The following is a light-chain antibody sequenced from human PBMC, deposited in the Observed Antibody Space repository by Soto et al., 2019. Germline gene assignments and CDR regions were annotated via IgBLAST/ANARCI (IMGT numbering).Light chain of an antibody. CDR2: XXX. CDR3: QQSSNIPWT. V-gene: IGKV1-39*01. Sequence: IQLTQSPSSLSASVGDRVTVSCRSSQNIENYLSWYVQRPGKXXXXXXXXXXKLKSGVPSRFRGSGSGTDFSLTISSLQSEDFGTYYCQQSSNIPWTFGQGTKVDIK. J-gene: IGKJ1*01. CDR1: QNIENY.